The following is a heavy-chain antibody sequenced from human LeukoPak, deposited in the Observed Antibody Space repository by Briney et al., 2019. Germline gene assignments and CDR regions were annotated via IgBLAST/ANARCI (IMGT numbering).Heavy chain of an antibody. D-gene: IGHD5-12*01. CDR2: IYYSGST. V-gene: IGHV4-59*12. Sequence: PSETLSLTCTVSGGSISSYYWSWIRQPPGKGLEWIGYIYYSGSTNYNPSLKSRVTISVDTSKNQFSLKLSSVTAADTAVYYCARDRYSGYDNYYYYGMDVWGQGTTVTVSS. CDR1: GGSISSYY. CDR3: ARDRYSGYDNYYYYGMDV. J-gene: IGHJ6*02.